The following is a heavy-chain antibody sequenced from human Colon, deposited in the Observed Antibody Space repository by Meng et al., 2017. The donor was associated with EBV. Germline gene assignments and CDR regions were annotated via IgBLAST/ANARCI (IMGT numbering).Heavy chain of an antibody. Sequence: QVQLQESGSGLVRPSPTLALTCAVSGDSSTSGDYSWTWIRQPPGKGLEWIGYIYHGVNIYYTPSLRSRVTISVDKSRNQFSLKLTSVSAADTAVYYCVRDTRRGGGWFDPWGQGTLVTVSS. CDR3: VRDTRRGGGWFDP. CDR1: GDSSTSGDYS. J-gene: IGHJ5*02. V-gene: IGHV4-30-2*01. D-gene: IGHD3-10*01. CDR2: IYHGVNI.